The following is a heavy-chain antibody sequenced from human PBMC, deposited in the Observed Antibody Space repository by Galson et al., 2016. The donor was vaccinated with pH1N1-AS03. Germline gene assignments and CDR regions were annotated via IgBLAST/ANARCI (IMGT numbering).Heavy chain of an antibody. J-gene: IGHJ4*02. CDR2: ITSSGGSGPTI. V-gene: IGHV3-11*01. D-gene: IGHD3-9*01. CDR3: ARGWYDIWTGYLVDPFDY. CDR1: GFTFSDYY. Sequence: SLRLSCAASGFTFSDYYMSWIRQAPGKGLEWISCITSSGGSGPTIYYADSVKGRFTISRDNAKNSLYLQMNCLRADDTAVYYCARGWYDIWTGYLVDPFDYWGQGALVTVSS.